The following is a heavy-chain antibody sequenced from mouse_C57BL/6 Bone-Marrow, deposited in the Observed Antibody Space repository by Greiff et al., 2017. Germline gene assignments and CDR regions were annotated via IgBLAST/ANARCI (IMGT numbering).Heavy chain of an antibody. V-gene: IGHV1-64*01. CDR1: GYTFTSYW. D-gene: IGHD1-1*01. J-gene: IGHJ2*01. CDR2: IHPNSGST. CDR3: ARWRAYYCGLDY. Sequence: QVQLQQPGAELVKPGASVKLSCKASGYTFTSYWMHWVKQRPGQGLEWIGMIHPNSGSTNYNEKFKSKATLTVDKSSSTAYMQLSSLTSEDSAVYYCARWRAYYCGLDYWGQGTTLTVSS.